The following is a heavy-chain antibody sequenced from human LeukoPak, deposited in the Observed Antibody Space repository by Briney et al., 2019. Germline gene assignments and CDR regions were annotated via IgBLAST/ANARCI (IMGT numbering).Heavy chain of an antibody. D-gene: IGHD1-26*01. J-gene: IGHJ6*02. V-gene: IGHV3-66*01. Sequence: SGGSLRLSCAASGFTVSDNYMSWVRQAPGKGLGCVSVIFGGGTTFYADSVKGRFIISRDNSENTLYLQMNSLRAEDTAVYYCATRARSGYYYGLDVWGQGTTVTVSS. CDR3: ATRARSGYYYGLDV. CDR2: IFGGGTT. CDR1: GFTVSDNY.